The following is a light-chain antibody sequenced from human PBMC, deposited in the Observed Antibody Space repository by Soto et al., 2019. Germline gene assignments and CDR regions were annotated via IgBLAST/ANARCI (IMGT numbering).Light chain of an antibody. V-gene: IGKV3-11*01. Sequence: EIVLTQSPATLSLSPGERATLSCRASQSVSSYLAWYQQKPGQAPRLLIYDASNRTTGIPARFSGSGSGTDFSLTISSREPEDFAVYYCQQRSLTFGGGTNVEIK. CDR1: QSVSSY. CDR2: DAS. J-gene: IGKJ4*01. CDR3: QQRSLT.